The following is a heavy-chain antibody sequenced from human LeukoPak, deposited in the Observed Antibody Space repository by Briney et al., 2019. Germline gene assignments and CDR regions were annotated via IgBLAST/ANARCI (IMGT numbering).Heavy chain of an antibody. J-gene: IGHJ4*02. CDR3: VRSITIFGV. D-gene: IGHD3-3*01. CDR1: GFTFDDYG. V-gene: IGHV3-20*04. CDR2: ISRHGGSS. Sequence: GGSLRLSCAASGFTFDDYGMTWVRQAPGKGLEWVSGISRHGGSSGYAGSVKGRFTITRDNAKNSLHLQMKNLRAEDTALYYCVRSITIFGVWGQGTLVTVSS.